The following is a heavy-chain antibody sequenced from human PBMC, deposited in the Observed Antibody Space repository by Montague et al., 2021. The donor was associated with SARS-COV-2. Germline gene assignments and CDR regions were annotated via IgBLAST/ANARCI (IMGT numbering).Heavy chain of an antibody. CDR2: IYYSGST. J-gene: IGHJ6*02. CDR3: ARVPYSSSGFFYYYYGIDV. CDR1: GGSISSYY. D-gene: IGHD6-6*01. Sequence: SETLSLTCTVSGGSISSYYWSRIRQPPGKGLEWIGHIYYSGSTNYNPSLKSRVTISVDTSKNQFSLKLSSVTAADTAVYYCARVPYSSSGFFYYYYGIDVWGQGITVTVSS. V-gene: IGHV4-59*13.